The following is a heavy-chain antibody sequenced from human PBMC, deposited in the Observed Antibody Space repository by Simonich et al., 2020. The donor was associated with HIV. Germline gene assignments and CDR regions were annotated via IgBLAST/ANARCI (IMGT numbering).Heavy chain of an antibody. CDR3: AREMDYDSSGYYALNFDY. J-gene: IGHJ4*02. Sequence: EVQLVESGGGLVQPGGSLRLSCAASGFTFSSYSMNWVRQAPGNGLEWVSYSSGSSSTIYYADSVKGRFTISRDNAKNSLYLQMNSLRAEDTAVYYCAREMDYDSSGYYALNFDYWGQGTLVTVSS. CDR2: SSGSSSTI. V-gene: IGHV3-48*01. D-gene: IGHD3-22*01. CDR1: GFTFSSYS.